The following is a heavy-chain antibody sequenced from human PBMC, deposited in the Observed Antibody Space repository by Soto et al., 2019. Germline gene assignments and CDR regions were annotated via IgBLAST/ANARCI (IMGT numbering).Heavy chain of an antibody. CDR2: ISPRGDTI. CDR3: ARDFR. CDR1: GFIFSDFY. J-gene: IGHJ4*02. Sequence: QVQLVESGGSLVKPGGSLRLSCTASGFIFSDFYMSWIRQAPGKGLEWASYISPRGDTIYADSVKGRFTISRDNAKNSVYLQMSSLRAEDTAVYYCARDFRWGQGTLVTVSS. V-gene: IGHV3-11*01.